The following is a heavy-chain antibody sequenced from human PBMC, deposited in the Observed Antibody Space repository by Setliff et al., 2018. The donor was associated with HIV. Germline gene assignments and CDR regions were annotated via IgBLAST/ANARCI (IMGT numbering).Heavy chain of an antibody. CDR3: AKDLCGGDCYGTGGFDY. J-gene: IGHJ4*02. V-gene: IGHV3-30*02. CDR2: IWYDGSKT. CDR1: GFTFTTYG. Sequence: HPGGSLRLSCAASGFTFTTYGMHWVRQAPGKGLEWVAVIWYDGSKTYYVDSVKGRFTISRDNSKNTVYLQMNSLRGEDTAVYYCAKDLCGGDCYGTGGFDYWGQGTPVTVSS. D-gene: IGHD2-21*01.